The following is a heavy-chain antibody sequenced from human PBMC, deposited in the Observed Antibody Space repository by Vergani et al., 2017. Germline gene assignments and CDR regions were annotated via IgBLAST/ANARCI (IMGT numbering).Heavy chain of an antibody. CDR1: GFTFSSYS. Sequence: EVQLVESGGGLVKPGGSLRLSCAASGFTFSSYSMNWVRQAPGKGPEWVSSISSSSSYIYYADSVKGRFTISRDNAKNSLYLQMNSLSAEDTAVYYCARGSGIAARMYDFDYWGQGTLVTVSS. CDR2: ISSSSSYI. J-gene: IGHJ4*02. D-gene: IGHD6-6*01. V-gene: IGHV3-21*01. CDR3: ARGSGIAARMYDFDY.